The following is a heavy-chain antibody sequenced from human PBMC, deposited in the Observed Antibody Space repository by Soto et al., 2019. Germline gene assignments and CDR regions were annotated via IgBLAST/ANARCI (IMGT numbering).Heavy chain of an antibody. Sequence: PSETLSLTCAVSGGSISSGGYSWSWIRQPPGKGLEWIGYIYHSGGTYYNPSLKSRVTISVDRSKNQFSLKLSSVTAADTAVYYCARASWTTFDYWGQGTLVTVSS. CDR3: ARASWTTFDY. CDR1: GGSISSGGYS. V-gene: IGHV4-30-2*01. D-gene: IGHD4-4*01. J-gene: IGHJ4*02. CDR2: IYHSGGT.